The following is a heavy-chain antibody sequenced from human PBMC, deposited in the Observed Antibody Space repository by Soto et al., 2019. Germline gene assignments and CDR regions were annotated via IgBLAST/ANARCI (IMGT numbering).Heavy chain of an antibody. J-gene: IGHJ6*02. Sequence: HPGGSLRLSCAASGFTFSSYGMHWVRQAPGKGLEWVAVISYDGSNKYYADSVKGRFTISRDNSKNTLYLQMNSLRAEDTAVYYCAKELGIAVAVYSLYGMDVWGQGTTVTVSS. V-gene: IGHV3-30*18. D-gene: IGHD6-19*01. CDR2: ISYDGSNK. CDR1: GFTFSSYG. CDR3: AKELGIAVAVYSLYGMDV.